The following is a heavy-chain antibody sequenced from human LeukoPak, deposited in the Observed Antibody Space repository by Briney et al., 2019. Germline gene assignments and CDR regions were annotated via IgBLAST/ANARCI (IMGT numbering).Heavy chain of an antibody. Sequence: PGKSLRLSCAASGFTFSGYTMHGVRQAPGKGLEWVAVISYDGGNEYYVDSVKGRFTISRDNSKNTLYLQMNSLRPEDTAVYYCARDLNGSGDYWGQGTLVTVSS. CDR1: GFTFSGYT. J-gene: IGHJ4*02. CDR3: ARDLNGSGDY. CDR2: ISYDGGNE. V-gene: IGHV3-30-3*01. D-gene: IGHD3-10*01.